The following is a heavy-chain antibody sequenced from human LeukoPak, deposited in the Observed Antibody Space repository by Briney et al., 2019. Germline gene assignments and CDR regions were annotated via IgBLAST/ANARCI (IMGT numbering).Heavy chain of an antibody. CDR2: INPNSGGT. D-gene: IGHD2/OR15-2a*01. Sequence: ASVKVSCKASGYTFTSYGISWVRQAPGQGLEWMGWINPNSGGTNYAQRFQGRVTMTRDTSISTAYMELSRLRSDDTDVYYCATGLTKLLVAFDIWGQGTMVTVSS. J-gene: IGHJ3*02. V-gene: IGHV1-2*02. CDR1: GYTFTSYG. CDR3: ATGLTKLLVAFDI.